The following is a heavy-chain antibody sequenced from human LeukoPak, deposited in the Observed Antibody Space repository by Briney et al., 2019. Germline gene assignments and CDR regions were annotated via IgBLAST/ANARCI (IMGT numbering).Heavy chain of an antibody. V-gene: IGHV4-38-2*02. D-gene: IGHD2-15*01. CDR3: ARVRCSGGSCPYYYYYYYMDV. CDR1: GYSISSVYY. J-gene: IGHJ6*03. CDR2: IYHSGST. Sequence: SETLSLTCIVSGYSISSVYYWGWIRQPPGKGLEWIGSIYHSGSTYYNPSLKSRVTISVDTSKNQFSLKLSSVTAADTAVYYCARVRCSGGSCPYYYYYYYMDVWGKGTTVTVSS.